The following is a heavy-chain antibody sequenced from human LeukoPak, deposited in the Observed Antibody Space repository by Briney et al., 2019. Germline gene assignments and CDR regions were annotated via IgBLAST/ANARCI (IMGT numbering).Heavy chain of an antibody. J-gene: IGHJ4*02. CDR1: GFSFSNAW. D-gene: IGHD2-2*01. V-gene: IGHV3-15*01. Sequence: GGSLRLSCAASGFSFSNAWMSWVRQAPGEGLEWVGRIKSKTDGGTTDYAAPVKGRFTISRDDSKNTLYLQMNSLKTEDTAVYYCTTGVVVPAAMGRLGYYFDYWGQGTLVTVSS. CDR3: TTGVVVPAAMGRLGYYFDY. CDR2: IKSKTDGGTT.